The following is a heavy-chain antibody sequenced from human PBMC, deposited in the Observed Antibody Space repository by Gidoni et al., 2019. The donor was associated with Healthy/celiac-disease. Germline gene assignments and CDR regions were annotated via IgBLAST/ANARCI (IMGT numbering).Heavy chain of an antibody. CDR3: ARDSYKTVAGGD. CDR1: GGSISSGSYY. D-gene: IGHD6-19*01. V-gene: IGHV4-61*02. J-gene: IGHJ4*02. CDR2: IYTSGST. Sequence: QVQLQESGPGLVKPSQTLSLTCTVSGGSISSGSYYWSWIRQPAGKGLEWIGRIYTSGSTNYNPSLKSRVTISVDTSKNQFSLKLSSVTAADTAVYYCARDSYKTVAGGDWGQGTLVTVSS.